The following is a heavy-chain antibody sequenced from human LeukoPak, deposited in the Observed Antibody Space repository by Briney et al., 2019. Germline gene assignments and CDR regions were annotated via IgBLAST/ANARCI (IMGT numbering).Heavy chain of an antibody. J-gene: IGHJ4*02. CDR1: GFKFSNFD. CDR2: IRSDASNT. Sequence: GGSLRLSCAASGFKFSNFDMHWVRQAPGKGLEWVAFIRSDASNTYHADSVKGRFTISRDNSRSTLYLQMHSLRADDTAVYFCAKTARYSSSWNDYWGQGTLVTVSS. D-gene: IGHD6-13*01. CDR3: AKTARYSSSWNDY. V-gene: IGHV3-30*02.